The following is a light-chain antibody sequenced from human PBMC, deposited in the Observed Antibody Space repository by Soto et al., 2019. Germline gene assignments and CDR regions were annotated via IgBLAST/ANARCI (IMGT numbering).Light chain of an antibody. CDR1: ETVSSSY. V-gene: IGKV3-20*01. CDR2: GAS. Sequence: ESVLTQSPGTLSLSPGERATLSCRASETVSSSYLAWYQQKPGQAPRLLIYGASIRATGIPDRFSGRGSGTDFTLTICRLEPEDFAVYYCQQYGSSPSTFGPRTKLDIK. CDR3: QQYGSSPST. J-gene: IGKJ2*01.